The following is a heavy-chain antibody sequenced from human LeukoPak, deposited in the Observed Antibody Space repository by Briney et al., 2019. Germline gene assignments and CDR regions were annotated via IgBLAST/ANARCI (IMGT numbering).Heavy chain of an antibody. CDR2: ISGSGYST. V-gene: IGHV3-23*01. CDR1: GFTFSSYA. CDR3: AKGRGVSIYEYYGMDV. Sequence: GGSLRPSCAASGFTFSSYAMSWVRQAPGKGLEWVSAISGSGYSTYHTDSVKGRFTISRDNSKNTLYLQMNSLRAEDTAVYYCAKGRGVSIYEYYGMDVWGQGTTVTVSS. D-gene: IGHD3-10*01. J-gene: IGHJ6*02.